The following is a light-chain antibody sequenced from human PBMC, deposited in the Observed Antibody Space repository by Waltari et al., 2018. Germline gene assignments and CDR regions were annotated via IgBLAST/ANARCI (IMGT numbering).Light chain of an antibody. CDR2: AAD. CDR3: LHHHSYPLT. CDR1: KGISNY. Sequence: DIQMTQSPSALSASVGDRVTITCRASKGISNYVAWFQQKPGKVPKRLIFAADTLESGVPPRFSGSGSGTEFTLTLSSLQPEDFATYYCLHHHSYPLTFGPGTKLQMK. J-gene: IGKJ2*01. V-gene: IGKV1-17*03.